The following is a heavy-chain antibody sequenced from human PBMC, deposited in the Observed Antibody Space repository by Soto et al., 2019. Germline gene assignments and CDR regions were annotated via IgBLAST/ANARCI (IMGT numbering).Heavy chain of an antibody. CDR1: GFTFDDYT. J-gene: IGHJ6*02. CDR2: ISWDGGST. D-gene: IGHD3-3*01. Sequence: GGSLRLSCAASGFTFDDYTMHWVRQAPGKGLEWVSLISWDGGSTYYADSVKGRFTISRDNSKNSLYLQMNSLRTEDTALYYWAKDGGLRKYYDFWSGYYNWNYYYGMDVWGQGTTVTVSS. V-gene: IGHV3-43*01. CDR3: AKDGGLRKYYDFWSGYYNWNYYYGMDV.